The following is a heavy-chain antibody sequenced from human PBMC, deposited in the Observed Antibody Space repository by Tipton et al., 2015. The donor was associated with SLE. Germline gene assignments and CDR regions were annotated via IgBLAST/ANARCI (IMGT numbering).Heavy chain of an antibody. V-gene: IGHV3-7*01. CDR2: IKEDGSGQ. D-gene: IGHD3-16*01. CDR1: GFTFKYYE. J-gene: IGHJ3*02. CDR3: ARDGGVEAFDI. Sequence: SLRLSCAASGFTFKYYEMNWVRQAPGKGLEWVANIKEDGSGQYYVDSVKGRFTISRDNAKNSLFLQMNSLGAEDTAVYYCARDGGVEAFDIWGQGTMVTVSS.